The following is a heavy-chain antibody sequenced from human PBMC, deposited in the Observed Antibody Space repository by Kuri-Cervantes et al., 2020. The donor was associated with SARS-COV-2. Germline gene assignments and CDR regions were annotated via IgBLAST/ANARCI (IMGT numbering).Heavy chain of an antibody. V-gene: IGHV7-4-1*02. CDR3: ARDLVVVAATPDYYYYGMDV. Sequence: ASVKVSCKASGYTFTSYAMNWVRQAPGQGLEWMGWINTNTGNPTYAQGFTGRFVFSLDTSVSTAYLQISSLKAEDIAVYYCARDLVVVAATPDYYYYGMDVWGQGTTVTVSS. D-gene: IGHD2-15*01. CDR1: GYTFTSYA. CDR2: INTNTGNP. J-gene: IGHJ6*02.